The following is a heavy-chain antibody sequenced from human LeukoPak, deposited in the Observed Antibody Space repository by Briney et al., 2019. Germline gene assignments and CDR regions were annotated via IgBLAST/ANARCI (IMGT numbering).Heavy chain of an antibody. J-gene: IGHJ4*02. CDR1: GFTFSSNG. Sequence: GRSLRLSCAASGFTFSSNGMHWVRQAPGKGLEWVALIWYDGSNKYYADSVKGRFSISRDNSKNTLHLQMNSLGAEDTAVYYCAKNGHDFGDSKIDYWGQGTLVTVSS. D-gene: IGHD4-17*01. CDR3: AKNGHDFGDSKIDY. V-gene: IGHV3-33*06. CDR2: IWYDGSNK.